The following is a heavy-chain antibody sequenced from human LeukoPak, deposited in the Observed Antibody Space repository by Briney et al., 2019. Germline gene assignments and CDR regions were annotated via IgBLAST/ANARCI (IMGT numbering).Heavy chain of an antibody. CDR2: IYPCDSDT. CDR1: GYSFTSYW. J-gene: IGHJ4*02. V-gene: IGHV5-51*01. CDR3: ARLTYTGSYLAPFDY. D-gene: IGHD1-26*01. Sequence: GESLKISCKSSGYSFTSYWIGWVRQMPGKGLEWMGIIYPCDSDTRYSPSLQGQVTISVDKSISTAYLQWSSLKASDTAIYYCARLTYTGSYLAPFDYWGQGTLVTVSS.